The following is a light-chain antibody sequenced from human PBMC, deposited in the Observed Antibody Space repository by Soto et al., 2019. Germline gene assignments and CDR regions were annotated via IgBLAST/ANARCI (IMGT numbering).Light chain of an antibody. CDR1: QSLLHTNGYSY. J-gene: IGKJ1*01. V-gene: IGKV2-28*01. CDR3: MQALQAWT. CDR2: LGS. Sequence: IVMTQSPLSLPVTPGEPASISCRSSQSLLHTNGYSYLDWYLQKPGQSPQLLIYLGSNRASGVPDRFSGSGSGKDFTLKISRVEAEDVGVYYCMQALQAWTFGQGTKVEIK.